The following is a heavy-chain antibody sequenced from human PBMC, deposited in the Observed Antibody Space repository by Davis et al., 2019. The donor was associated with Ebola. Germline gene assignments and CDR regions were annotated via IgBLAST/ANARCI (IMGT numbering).Heavy chain of an antibody. Sequence: PGGSLRLSCAVSGFTFRNYVMSWVRQAPGKGLEWVSVVLSGSGGSTYYADSVKGRFTISRDNSKNTVFLQMNSLRVEDTAVYYCAKTIGSNFDRWGQGTLVSVS. CDR2: LSGSGGST. CDR3: AKTIGSNFDR. D-gene: IGHD3-10*01. CDR1: GFTFRNYV. V-gene: IGHV3-23*01. J-gene: IGHJ4*02.